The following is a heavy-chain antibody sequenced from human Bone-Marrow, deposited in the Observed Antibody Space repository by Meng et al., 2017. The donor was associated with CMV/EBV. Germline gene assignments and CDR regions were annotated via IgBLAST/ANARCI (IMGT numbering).Heavy chain of an antibody. CDR3: ARAAAPSGPLVVPAAISF. Sequence: SETLSLTCTVSGYSISSGYYWGWIRQPPGKGLEWIGSIYHSGSTYYNPSLQSRVTISVDTSKNQFSLKLSSVTAAGTAVFYCARAAAPSGPLVVPAAISFWGQGTLVTVSS. CDR1: GYSISSGYY. V-gene: IGHV4-38-2*02. J-gene: IGHJ4*02. CDR2: IYHSGST. D-gene: IGHD2-2*01.